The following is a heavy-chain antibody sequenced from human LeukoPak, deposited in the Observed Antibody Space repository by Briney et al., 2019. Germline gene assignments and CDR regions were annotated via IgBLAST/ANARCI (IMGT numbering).Heavy chain of an antibody. D-gene: IGHD5-18*01. J-gene: IGHJ4*02. Sequence: GGSLRLSCAASGFTFSSYGMSWVRQAPGKGLEWVSTISGGGGSTYYADSVKGRFTISRDNSKNTLYLQMNSPRAEDTAVYYCARVDTAMVPPYWGQGTLVTVSS. CDR1: GFTFSSYG. CDR3: ARVDTAMVPPY. CDR2: ISGGGGST. V-gene: IGHV3-23*01.